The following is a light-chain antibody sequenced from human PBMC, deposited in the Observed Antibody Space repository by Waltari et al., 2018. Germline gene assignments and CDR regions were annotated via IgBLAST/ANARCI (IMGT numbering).Light chain of an antibody. V-gene: IGKV4-1*01. CDR2: WAS. CDR1: ESVLYSSNNKNH. J-gene: IGKJ4*01. CDR3: QQYYNTPLT. Sequence: DIVMTQSPESLAVSLGERATISCKTSESVLYSSNNKNHLAWHQQKPGQPPRLILYWASTRESGVPDRFIGSGSETDFTLTVTSLQAEDVAVYYCQQYYNTPLTFGGGTKVEVK.